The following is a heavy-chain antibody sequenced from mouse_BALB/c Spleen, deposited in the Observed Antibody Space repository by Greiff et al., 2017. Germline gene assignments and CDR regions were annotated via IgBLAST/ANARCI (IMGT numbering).Heavy chain of an antibody. Sequence: EVKLVESGGGLVKPGGSLKLSCAASGFTFSSYAMSWVRQTPEKRLEWVASISSGGSTYYPDSVKGRFTISRDNAKNNLYLQMSSLKSEDTAMYYCARAPYYGSSWFAYWGQGTLVTVSA. CDR3: ARAPYYGSSWFAY. D-gene: IGHD1-1*01. CDR1: GFTFSSYA. J-gene: IGHJ3*01. CDR2: ISSGGST. V-gene: IGHV5-6-5*01.